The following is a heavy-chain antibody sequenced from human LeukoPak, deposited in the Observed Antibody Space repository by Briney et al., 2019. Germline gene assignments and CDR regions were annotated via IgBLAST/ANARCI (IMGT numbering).Heavy chain of an antibody. V-gene: IGHV1-69*13. Sequence: GASVKVSCKASGGTFSSYAISWVRQAPGQGLEWMGGIIPIFGTANYAQKFQGRVTITADESTSTAYMELSSLRSEDTAVYYCARDEVTTGAFDIWGQGTMVTVSS. CDR1: GGTFSSYA. CDR2: IIPIFGTA. D-gene: IGHD4-17*01. J-gene: IGHJ3*02. CDR3: ARDEVTTGAFDI.